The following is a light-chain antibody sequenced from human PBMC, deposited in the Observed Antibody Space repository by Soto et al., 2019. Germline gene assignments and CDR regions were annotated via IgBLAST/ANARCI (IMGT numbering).Light chain of an antibody. J-gene: IGKJ1*01. Sequence: LSLPVTPGEPASISCRSSQSLLHTNGYSYLDWYLQKPGQSPQLLIYLGSNRASGVPDRFSGSGSGTDFTLKISRVEAEDVGVYYCMQALQAWTFGQGTKVDIK. CDR3: MQALQAWT. V-gene: IGKV2-28*01. CDR2: LGS. CDR1: QSLLHTNGYSY.